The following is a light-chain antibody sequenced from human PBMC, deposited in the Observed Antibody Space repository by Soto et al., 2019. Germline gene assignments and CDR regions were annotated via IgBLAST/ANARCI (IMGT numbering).Light chain of an antibody. CDR1: QSLLHSNGYNY. CDR3: MQALQIPWT. CDR2: LGS. J-gene: IGKJ1*01. Sequence: DIVMTQSPLSLPVTPGEPASISCRSSQSLLHSNGYNYLDWYLQKSGQSPQLLIYLGSNRASGVPDRFSGSGSGTDFTLKISRVEAEDVGVYYCMQALQIPWTFGQGTKVDIK. V-gene: IGKV2-28*01.